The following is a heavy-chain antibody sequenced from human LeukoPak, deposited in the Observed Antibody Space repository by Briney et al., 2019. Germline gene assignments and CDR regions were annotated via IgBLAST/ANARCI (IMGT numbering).Heavy chain of an antibody. CDR3: AKDFLNSSSWYFY. V-gene: IGHV3-30*02. J-gene: IGHJ4*02. Sequence: GGSRRLSCAASGFTFSSYGMHWVRQAPGKGLEWVAFIRYDGSNKYYADSVKGRFTISRDNSKNTLYLQMNSLRAEDTAVYYCAKDFLNSSSWYFYWGQGTLVTVSS. D-gene: IGHD6-13*01. CDR1: GFTFSSYG. CDR2: IRYDGSNK.